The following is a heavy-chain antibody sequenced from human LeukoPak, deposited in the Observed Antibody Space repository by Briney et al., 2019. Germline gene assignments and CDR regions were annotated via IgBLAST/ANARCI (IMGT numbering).Heavy chain of an antibody. CDR3: ARDLGGYGDYYMDV. CDR2: IYYSGST. J-gene: IGHJ6*03. CDR1: GGSISSYY. Sequence: SETLSLTCTVSGGSISSYYWSWIRQPPGKGLEWIGYIYYSGSTNYNPSLKSRVTISVDTSKNQFSLKLSSVTAADTAVYYCARDLGGYGDYYMDVWGKGTTVTVSS. V-gene: IGHV4-59*01. D-gene: IGHD4-17*01.